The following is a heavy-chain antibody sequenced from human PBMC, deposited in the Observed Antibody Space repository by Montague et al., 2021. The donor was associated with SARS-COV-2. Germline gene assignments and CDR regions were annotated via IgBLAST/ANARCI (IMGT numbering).Heavy chain of an antibody. CDR1: GGSISSSNW. CDR3: AGTSIAGRQPWFDP. D-gene: IGHD6-6*01. Sequence: SETLSLTCAVSGGSISSSNWWSWVSQHPGKGLEWIGEIFHSGNTNYNPSLKSRVTIAIDKSKNQFSLKLRSVTAADTAIYFCAGTSIAGRQPWFDPWGQGSLVTVSS. J-gene: IGHJ5*02. V-gene: IGHV4-4*02. CDR2: IFHSGNT.